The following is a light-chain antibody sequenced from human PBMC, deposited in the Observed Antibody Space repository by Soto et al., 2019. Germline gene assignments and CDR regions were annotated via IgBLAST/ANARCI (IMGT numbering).Light chain of an antibody. CDR2: GVS. J-gene: IGKJ2*01. Sequence: EIVLTQSPGALSLSPGEGATLSCRASQAVSSGFLAWYQQTPGQAPRLLMYGVSSRPTGISDRFSGCGSGTEFTLTITRLEPYDFARYYCQKYGLPPFNFGQGTKLQIK. V-gene: IGKV3-20*01. CDR1: QAVSSGF. CDR3: QKYGLPPFN.